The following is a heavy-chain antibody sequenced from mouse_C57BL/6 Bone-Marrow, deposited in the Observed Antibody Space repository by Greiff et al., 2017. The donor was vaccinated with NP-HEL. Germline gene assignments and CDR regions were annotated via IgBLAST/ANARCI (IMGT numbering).Heavy chain of an antibody. V-gene: IGHV5-12*01. CDR3: ARQGYYDGSSYYAMDY. Sequence: EVKLMESGGGLVQPGGSLKLSCAASGFTFSDYYMYWVRQTPEKRLEWVAYISNGGGSTYYPDTVKGRFTISRDNAKNTLYLQMSRLKSEDTAMYYCARQGYYDGSSYYAMDYWGQGTSVTVSS. CDR1: GFTFSDYY. CDR2: ISNGGGST. D-gene: IGHD1-1*01. J-gene: IGHJ4*01.